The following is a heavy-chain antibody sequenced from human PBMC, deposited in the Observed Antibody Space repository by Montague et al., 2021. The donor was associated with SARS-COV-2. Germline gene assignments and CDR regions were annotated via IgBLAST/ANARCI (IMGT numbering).Heavy chain of an antibody. CDR1: GDSLTYLY. CDR2: IFYSGST. Sequence: SETLSLTCSVSGDSLTYLYWSWLRQTPGKGLEWIGYIFYSGSTKYNPSLQSRVTFSVDTSRNQFSLNLGSVTAADTGVYYCARGATRSFDHWGQGVLVTVSS. CDR3: ARGATRSFDH. J-gene: IGHJ4*01. V-gene: IGHV4-59*11. D-gene: IGHD1-1*01.